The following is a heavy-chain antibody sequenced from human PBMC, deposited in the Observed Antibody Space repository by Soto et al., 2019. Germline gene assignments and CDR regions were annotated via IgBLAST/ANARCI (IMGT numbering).Heavy chain of an antibody. Sequence: QVQLVESGGGVVQPGKSLRLSCTASGFAFNSYGMHWVRQAPGKGLEWVALIVFDGTKNYYADSVRGRFSISRDNFNNTLWLQMNSLRGEDTAVYFCARDDGGLYYGETYWGQGTQVTVSS. CDR3: ARDDGGLYYGETY. D-gene: IGHD3-10*01. J-gene: IGHJ4*02. CDR1: GFAFNSYG. CDR2: IVFDGTKN. V-gene: IGHV3-33*01.